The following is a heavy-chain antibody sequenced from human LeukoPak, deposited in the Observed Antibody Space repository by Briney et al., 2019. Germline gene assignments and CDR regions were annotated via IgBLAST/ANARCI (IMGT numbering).Heavy chain of an antibody. V-gene: IGHV4-4*02. CDR2: IYHSGST. CDR3: ARKGEYYDYVWGSYREYYYYMDV. J-gene: IGHJ6*03. Sequence: PSETLSLTCAVSGGSISSSNWWSWVRQPPGKGLEWIGEIYHSGSTNYNPSLKSRVTISVDKSKNQFSLKLSSVTAADTAVYYCARKGEYYDYVWGSYREYYYYMDVWGKGTTVTVSS. D-gene: IGHD3-16*02. CDR1: GGSISSSNW.